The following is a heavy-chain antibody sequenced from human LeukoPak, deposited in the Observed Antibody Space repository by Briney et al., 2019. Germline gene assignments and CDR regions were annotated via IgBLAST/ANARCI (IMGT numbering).Heavy chain of an antibody. CDR1: GGSISSSSYY. D-gene: IGHD3-22*01. CDR2: IYYSGST. J-gene: IGHJ6*03. Sequence: PSETLSLTCTVSGGSISSSSYYWGWIRQPPGKGLEWIGSIYYSGSTYYNPSLKSRVTISVDTSKNQFSLKLSSVTAADTAVYYCARNRPYDSSGYYSGDYYYYYMDVWGKGTTVTVSS. CDR3: ARNRPYDSSGYYSGDYYYYYMDV. V-gene: IGHV4-39*01.